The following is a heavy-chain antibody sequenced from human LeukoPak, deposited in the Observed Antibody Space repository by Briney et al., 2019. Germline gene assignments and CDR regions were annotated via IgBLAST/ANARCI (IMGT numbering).Heavy chain of an antibody. CDR2: IWYDGSNK. Sequence: GGSLRLSCAASGFTFSSYGMHWVRQAPGKGLEWAAVIWYDGSNKYYADSVKGRFTISRDNSKNTLYLQMNSLRAEDTAVYYCARDFPGMDVWGQGTTVTVSS. CDR3: ARDFPGMDV. J-gene: IGHJ6*02. CDR1: GFTFSSYG. V-gene: IGHV3-33*01.